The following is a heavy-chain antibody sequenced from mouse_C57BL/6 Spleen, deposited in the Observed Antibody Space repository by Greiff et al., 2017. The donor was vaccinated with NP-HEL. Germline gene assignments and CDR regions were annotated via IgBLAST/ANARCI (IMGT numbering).Heavy chain of an antibody. CDR1: GYTFTDYE. Sequence: VKLQESGAELVRPGASVTLSCKASGYTFTDYEMHWVKQTPVHGLEWIGAIDPETGGTAYNQKFKGKAILTADKSSSTAYMELRSLTSEDSAVYYCKVYYYGSSYVDYWGQGTTLTVSS. V-gene: IGHV1-15*01. D-gene: IGHD1-1*01. CDR2: IDPETGGT. J-gene: IGHJ2*01. CDR3: KVYYYGSSYVDY.